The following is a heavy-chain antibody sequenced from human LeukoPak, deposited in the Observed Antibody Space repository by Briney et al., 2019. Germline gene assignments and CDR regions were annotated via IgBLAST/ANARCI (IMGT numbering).Heavy chain of an antibody. J-gene: IGHJ4*02. CDR2: VSAYNGNT. CDR1: GYTFTGYY. Sequence: ASVKVSCKASGYTFTGYYMHWVRQAPGQGLEWMGWVSAYNGNTNYAQKLQGRVTMTTDTSTSTAYMELRSLRSDDTAVYYCARDQVDTAMSTHYWGQGTLVTVSS. CDR3: ARDQVDTAMSTHY. V-gene: IGHV1-18*04. D-gene: IGHD5-18*01.